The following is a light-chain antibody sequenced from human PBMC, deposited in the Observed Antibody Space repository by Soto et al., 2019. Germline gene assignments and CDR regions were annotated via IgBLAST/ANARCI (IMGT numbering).Light chain of an antibody. V-gene: IGLV1-44*01. CDR3: AAWDDSLNGHV. CDR2: TTN. CDR1: SSNIGTSS. J-gene: IGLJ1*01. Sequence: HSALTQPHSASGTPGQRVTIACSGRSSNIGTSSVHWFQQLPGTAPKLLISTTNQRPSGVPERFSGSKSGTSASLAISGLQSEDEADYYCAAWDDSLNGHVFGTGTKLTVL.